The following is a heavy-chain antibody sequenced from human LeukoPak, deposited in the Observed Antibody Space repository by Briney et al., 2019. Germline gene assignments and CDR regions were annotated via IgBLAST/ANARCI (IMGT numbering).Heavy chain of an antibody. D-gene: IGHD5-12*01. J-gene: IGHJ4*02. CDR1: GFTFSSYA. Sequence: GGSLRLSCAASGFTFSSYAMSWVCQAPGKGLEWVSAISSSGSTTRYADSVKGRFIISRDNAKNSLYLQMNSLRVEDTAVYYCARDFRGYSGYHQGYWGQGTLVTVSS. CDR2: ISSSGSTT. CDR3: ARDFRGYSGYHQGY. V-gene: IGHV3-48*04.